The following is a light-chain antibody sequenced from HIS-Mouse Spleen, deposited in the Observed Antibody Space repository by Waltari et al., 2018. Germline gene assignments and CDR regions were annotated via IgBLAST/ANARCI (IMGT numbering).Light chain of an antibody. CDR2: RNN. CDR3: SSYTSSSTLRYV. CDR1: SSNIGSTY. J-gene: IGLJ1*01. V-gene: IGLV1-47*01. Sequence: QSVLTQPPSASGTPGQRVTISCSGSSSNIGSTYVYWYQQLPGTAPKLLIYRNNQRPSGVPDRFSGSKSGTSASLAISGLQAEDEADYYCSSYTSSSTLRYVFGTGTKVTVL.